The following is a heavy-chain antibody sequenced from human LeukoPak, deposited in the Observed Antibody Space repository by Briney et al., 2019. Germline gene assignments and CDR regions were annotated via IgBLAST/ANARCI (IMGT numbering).Heavy chain of an antibody. CDR3: ARTYINFSNYFDP. D-gene: IGHD4-11*01. J-gene: IGHJ5*02. CDR1: GYSISNGYN. V-gene: IGHV4-38-2*02. Sequence: SETLSLTCTVSGYSISNGYNWGWVQQPPGKGLECIGSISHTGSTYYNPSLESRVTISLDTSNNQFSLELSSVTAADTAVYYCARTYINFSNYFDPWGQGSLVTVSS. CDR2: ISHTGST.